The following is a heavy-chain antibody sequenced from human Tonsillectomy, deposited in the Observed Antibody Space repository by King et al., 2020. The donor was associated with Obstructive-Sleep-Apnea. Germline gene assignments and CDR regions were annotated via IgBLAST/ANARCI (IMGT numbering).Heavy chain of an antibody. J-gene: IGHJ1*01. CDR1: GGSISSYY. CDR3: ARSYSSGWYEGYFQH. CDR2: IYYSGST. Sequence: VQLQESGPGLVKPSETLSLTCTVSGGSISSYYWSWIRQPPGKGLEWIGYIYYSGSTNYNPSLKSRVTISVDTSKNQFSLKLSSVTAADTAVYYCARSYSSGWYEGYFQHWGQGTLVTVSS. V-gene: IGHV4-59*08. D-gene: IGHD6-19*01.